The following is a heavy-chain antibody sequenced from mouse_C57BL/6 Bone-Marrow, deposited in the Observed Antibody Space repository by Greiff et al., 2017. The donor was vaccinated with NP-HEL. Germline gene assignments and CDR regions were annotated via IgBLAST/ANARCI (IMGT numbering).Heavy chain of an antibody. Sequence: EVKVVESGGGLVKPGGSLKLSCAASGFTFSSYAMSWVRQTPEKRLEWVATISDGGSYTYYPDNVKGRFTISRDNAKNNLYLQMSHLKSEDTAMYYCARSSYYYGSSLGPWFAYWGQGTLVTVSA. J-gene: IGHJ3*01. CDR1: GFTFSSYA. CDR3: ARSSYYYGSSLGPWFAY. D-gene: IGHD1-1*01. V-gene: IGHV5-4*03. CDR2: ISDGGSYT.